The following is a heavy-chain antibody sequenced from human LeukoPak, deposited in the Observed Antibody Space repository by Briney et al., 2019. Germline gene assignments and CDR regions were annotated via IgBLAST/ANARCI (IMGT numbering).Heavy chain of an antibody. Sequence: GGSLRLSCAASGFTVSTNYMTWVRQAPGKGLECVSVIYNSGNTYYADSVKGRFTISRDSSKNTLFLQMNSLRAEDTAVYYCARVSYGDWGQGTLVTLFS. CDR2: IYNSGNT. V-gene: IGHV3-53*01. J-gene: IGHJ4*02. CDR3: ARVSYGD. CDR1: GFTVSTNY. D-gene: IGHD2/OR15-2a*01.